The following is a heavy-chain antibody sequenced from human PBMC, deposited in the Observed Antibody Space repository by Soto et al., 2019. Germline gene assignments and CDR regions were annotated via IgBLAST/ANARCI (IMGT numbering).Heavy chain of an antibody. CDR2: ISSSSSTI. Sequence: GGSLRLSCAASGFTFSSYSMNWVRQAPGKGLEWVSYISSSSSTIYYADSVKGRFTISRDNAKNSLYPQMNSLRAEDTAVYYCARELSRGRYCSSTSCYLNYYYMDVWGKGTTVTVSS. D-gene: IGHD2-2*01. CDR3: ARELSRGRYCSSTSCYLNYYYMDV. J-gene: IGHJ6*03. V-gene: IGHV3-48*01. CDR1: GFTFSSYS.